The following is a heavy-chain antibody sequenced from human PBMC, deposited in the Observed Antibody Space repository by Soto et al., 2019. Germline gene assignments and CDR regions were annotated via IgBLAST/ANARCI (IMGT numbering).Heavy chain of an antibody. V-gene: IGHV4-39*01. D-gene: IGHD1-26*01. J-gene: IGHJ3*02. CDR3: ARPFTRGSYISAFDI. CDR2: IYYSGST. Sequence: QLQLQESGPGLVKPSETLSLTCTVSGGSISSSSYYWGWIRQPPGKGLEWIGSIYYSGSTYYNPSLKSRVTISVDTSKNQFSLKLSSVTAADTAVYYCARPFTRGSYISAFDIWGQGTMVTVSS. CDR1: GGSISSSSYY.